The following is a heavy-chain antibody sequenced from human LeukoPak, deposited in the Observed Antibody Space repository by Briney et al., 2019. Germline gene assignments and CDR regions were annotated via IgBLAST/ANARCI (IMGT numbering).Heavy chain of an antibody. J-gene: IGHJ3*02. D-gene: IGHD3-16*02. V-gene: IGHV1-8*01. Sequence: ASVKVSCKASGYTFTSYDINWVRQATGQGLEWMGWMNPNSGNTGYAQKFQGRVAMTRNTSISTAYMELSSLRSEDTAVYYCARGGHDYVWGSYRYTSHDAFDIWGQGTMVTVS. CDR1: GYTFTSYD. CDR3: ARGGHDYVWGSYRYTSHDAFDI. CDR2: MNPNSGNT.